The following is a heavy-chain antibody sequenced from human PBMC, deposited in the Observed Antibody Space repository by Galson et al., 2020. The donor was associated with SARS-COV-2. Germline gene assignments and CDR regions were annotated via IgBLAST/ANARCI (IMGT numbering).Heavy chain of an antibody. CDR3: TRRAPYYYDSSDKGDYFDY. CDR1: GFTFGDYA. D-gene: IGHD3-22*01. V-gene: IGHV3-49*04. Sequence: TGGSLRLSCTASGFTFGDYAMSWVRQAPGKGLEWVGFIRSKAYGGTTEYAASVKGRFTISRDDSKSIAYLQMNSLKTEDTAVYYCTRRAPYYYDSSDKGDYFDYWGQGTLVTVSS. CDR2: IRSKAYGGTT. J-gene: IGHJ4*02.